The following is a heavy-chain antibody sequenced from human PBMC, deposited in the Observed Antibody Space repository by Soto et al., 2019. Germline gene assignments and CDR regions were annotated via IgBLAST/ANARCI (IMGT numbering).Heavy chain of an antibody. V-gene: IGHV3-30*18. CDR1: GFTFSSYG. CDR2: ISYDGSNK. D-gene: IGHD6-19*01. CDR3: AEDGDSSGWLDAFDI. Sequence: QVQLVESGGGVVQPGRSLRLSCAASGFTFSSYGMHWVRQAPGKGLEWVAVISYDGSNKYYADSVKGRFTISRDNSKNTLYLQMNSLRAEDTAVYYCAEDGDSSGWLDAFDIWGQGTMVTVSS. J-gene: IGHJ3*02.